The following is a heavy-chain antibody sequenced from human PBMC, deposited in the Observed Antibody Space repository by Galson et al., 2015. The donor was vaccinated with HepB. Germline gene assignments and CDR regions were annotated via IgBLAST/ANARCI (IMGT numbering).Heavy chain of an antibody. J-gene: IGHJ5*02. V-gene: IGHV1-2*06. D-gene: IGHD3-10*01. Sequence: SVKVSCKASGYTFTGYYVHWVRQAPGQGLEWMGRINPNTGGTNYAQKFQGRVTMTRDTSVSTAYMELSSLRSDDTAMYYCAKDLLIWSPRWAFDPWGQGTLVTVSS. CDR2: INPNTGGT. CDR3: AKDLLIWSPRWAFDP. CDR1: GYTFTGYY.